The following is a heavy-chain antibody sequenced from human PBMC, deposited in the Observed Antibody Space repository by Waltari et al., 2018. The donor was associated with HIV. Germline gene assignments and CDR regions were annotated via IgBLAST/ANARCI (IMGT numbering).Heavy chain of an antibody. CDR3: ARGGASTTPRDYNYYGLDV. V-gene: IGHV1-2*02. D-gene: IGHD2-2*01. CDR2: INPKSGGT. J-gene: IGHJ6*02. Sequence: QVELVQSGAEVKKPGASVKVSCKASGYTFTDNYIHWGRQAPGHGLEWMRWINPKSGGTKQEPKFQGRCTMIRDTSMSTVYIEVSRLTADDTAVYYCARGGASTTPRDYNYYGLDVWGQGTTVTVSS. CDR1: GYTFTDNY.